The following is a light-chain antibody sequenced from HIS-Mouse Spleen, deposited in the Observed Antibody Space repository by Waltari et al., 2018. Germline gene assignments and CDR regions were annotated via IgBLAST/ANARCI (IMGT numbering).Light chain of an antibody. Sequence: QSVLTQPPSASGTPGQRVTISCSGSSPNNGSNTVNWYQQLPGTAPKPPIFSNNQRPSGVPDRFSGSKSGTSASLAISGLQSEDEADYYCAAWDDSLNGPVFGGGTKLTVL. CDR2: SNN. V-gene: IGLV1-44*01. J-gene: IGLJ2*01. CDR3: AAWDDSLNGPV. CDR1: SPNNGSNT.